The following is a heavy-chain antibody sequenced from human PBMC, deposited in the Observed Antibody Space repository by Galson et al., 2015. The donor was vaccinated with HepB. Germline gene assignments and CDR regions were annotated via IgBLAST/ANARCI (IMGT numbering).Heavy chain of an antibody. CDR2: INAGNGNT. Sequence: SVKVSCKASGYTFTSYAMHWVRQAPGQRLEWMGWINAGNGNTKYSQKFQGRVTITRDTSASTAYMELSSLRSEDTAVYYCARAWNDVGWFDPWGQGTLVTVPS. CDR1: GYTFTSYA. V-gene: IGHV1-3*01. J-gene: IGHJ5*02. CDR3: ARAWNDVGWFDP. D-gene: IGHD1-1*01.